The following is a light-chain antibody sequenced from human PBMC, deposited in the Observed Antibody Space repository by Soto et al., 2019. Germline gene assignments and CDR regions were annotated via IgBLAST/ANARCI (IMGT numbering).Light chain of an antibody. CDR1: QSVSSN. V-gene: IGKV3-15*01. CDR2: VAS. CDR3: QQYNNWPLT. J-gene: IGKJ4*01. Sequence: IVMTQSPATLSVSPGEGATLSCRASQSVSSNLAWYQQKPGQAPRLLIYVASTRATGIPARFSGSGSGTEFTLTISILQSEDFAVYYWQQYNNWPLTFGGGTKVEIK.